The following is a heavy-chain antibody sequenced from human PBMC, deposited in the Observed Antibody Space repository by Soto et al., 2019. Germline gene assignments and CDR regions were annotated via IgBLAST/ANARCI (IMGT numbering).Heavy chain of an antibody. Sequence: QVQLVESGGGVVQPGRSLRLSCAASGFTFSSYAMHWVRQAPGKGLEWVAVISYDGSNKYYADSVKGRFTISRDNSTNTLYLQMNSLRAEDTAVYYCARDGGRGFLEWLSNYYYYGMDVWGQGTTVTVSS. V-gene: IGHV3-30-3*01. J-gene: IGHJ6*02. CDR3: ARDGGRGFLEWLSNYYYYGMDV. CDR1: GFTFSSYA. CDR2: ISYDGSNK. D-gene: IGHD3-3*01.